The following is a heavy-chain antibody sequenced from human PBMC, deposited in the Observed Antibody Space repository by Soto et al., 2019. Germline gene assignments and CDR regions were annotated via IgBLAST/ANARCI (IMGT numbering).Heavy chain of an antibody. D-gene: IGHD6-25*01. Sequence: PGESRKISCKGSWYSFTSYWIGWLRQMPGKGLEWMGIIYPGDSDTRYSPSFQGQVTISADKSISTAYLQWSSLKASDTAMYYCARNMIYSAYEYWGQGTPVNVSS. CDR2: IYPGDSDT. J-gene: IGHJ4*02. CDR1: WYSFTSYW. V-gene: IGHV5-51*01. CDR3: ARNMIYSAYEY.